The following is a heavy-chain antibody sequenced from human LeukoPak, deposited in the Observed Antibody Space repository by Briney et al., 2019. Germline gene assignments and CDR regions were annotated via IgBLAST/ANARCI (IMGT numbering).Heavy chain of an antibody. J-gene: IGHJ4*02. V-gene: IGHV3-30*02. CDR2: IRYDGSNK. D-gene: IGHD2-15*01. CDR3: AKSYCSGGSCFSDY. Sequence: GGSLRLSCAASGFTFSNYGMHWVRQAPGKGLEWVALIRYDGSNKYYADSVKGQFTISRDNSKNTLYLQMNSLRTEDTAVYYCAKSYCSGGSCFSDYWGQGTLVTVSS. CDR1: GFTFSNYG.